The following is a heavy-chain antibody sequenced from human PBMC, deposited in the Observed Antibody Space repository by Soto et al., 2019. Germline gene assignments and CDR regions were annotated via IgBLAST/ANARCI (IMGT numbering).Heavy chain of an antibody. Sequence: SETLSLTCTASGASITGSFFWSWIRQPPGKGLEWIGYVYHTGRTSYNPSLKSRVSISMDTSKNQFSLNLDSVTAADTAVYFCARDFAYFDSWGQGTLVTVSS. J-gene: IGHJ4*02. CDR2: VYHTGRT. V-gene: IGHV4-59*01. CDR1: GASITGSFF. D-gene: IGHD3-3*01. CDR3: ARDFAYFDS.